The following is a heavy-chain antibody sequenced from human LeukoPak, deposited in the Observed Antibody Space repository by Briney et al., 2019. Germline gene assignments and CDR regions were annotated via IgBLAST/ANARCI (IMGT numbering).Heavy chain of an antibody. D-gene: IGHD5-12*01. Sequence: SAVTVSYKACGCWFNKYAIIWLGQAPRHGLEGMGVVIPIFGTANYAQKFQGRVTITADESTSTAYMELSSLRSEDTAVYYCAREVYSGYDKFDYWGQGTLVTVSS. V-gene: IGHV1-69*13. J-gene: IGHJ4*02. CDR2: VIPIFGTA. CDR3: AREVYSGYDKFDY. CDR1: GCWFNKYA.